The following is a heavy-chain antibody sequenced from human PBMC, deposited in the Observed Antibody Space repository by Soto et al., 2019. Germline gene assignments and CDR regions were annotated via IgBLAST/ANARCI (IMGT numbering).Heavy chain of an antibody. D-gene: IGHD3-10*01. CDR1: GYSFTTYA. CDR2: INAGSGNT. V-gene: IGHV1-3*01. J-gene: IGHJ4*02. Sequence: GASVKVSCKSSGYSFTTYAIHWVRQAPGQRLQWMGWINAGSGNTKYSQDFQGRVTFTRDTAATTTFMELSSLRSEDTAVYYCARVPPGGNSGNFYIQHYDSWGQGTLVTVSS. CDR3: ARVPPGGNSGNFYIQHYDS.